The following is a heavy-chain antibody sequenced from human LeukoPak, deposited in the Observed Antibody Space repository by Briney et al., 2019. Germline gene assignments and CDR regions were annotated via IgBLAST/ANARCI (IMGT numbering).Heavy chain of an antibody. J-gene: IGHJ4*02. CDR2: IIPFLGNT. Sequence: GASVKVSCKASGYTFTSYAITWVRQAPGQGLEWMGWIIPFLGNTDYALKFQGRVTITTDESTSTAYMELSSLRSEDTAVYYSARPRTDSSGWYVRYYFDYWGQGTLVTVSS. CDR3: ARPRTDSSGWYVRYYFDY. V-gene: IGHV1-69*05. CDR1: GYTFTSYA. D-gene: IGHD6-19*01.